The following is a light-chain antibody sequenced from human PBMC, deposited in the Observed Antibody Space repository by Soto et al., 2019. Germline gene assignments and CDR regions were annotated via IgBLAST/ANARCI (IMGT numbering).Light chain of an antibody. J-gene: IGKJ3*01. CDR1: QSISDY. Sequence: DIQMTQSPSSLFASVGDRVTITCRASQSISDYLNWYQQKPGKAPRLLIYATSTLQSGVPSRFSGSGSGTDFTLTISSLQPEDFATYYCQQGYKIPPFTFGPGTKVDLK. CDR3: QQGYKIPPFT. V-gene: IGKV1-39*01. CDR2: ATS.